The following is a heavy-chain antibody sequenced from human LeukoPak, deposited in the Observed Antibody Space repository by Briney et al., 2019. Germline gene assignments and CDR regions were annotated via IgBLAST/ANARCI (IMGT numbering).Heavy chain of an antibody. D-gene: IGHD3-3*02. J-gene: IGHJ4*02. V-gene: IGHV1-2*02. CDR3: ARVRLADERAWAY. CDR1: GYTFSDSY. Sequence: ASVKVSCKASGYTFSDSYIHWVRQAPGQGLEYVGWITPKSGDTYSPQRFQGRVTMTRDASISTAYMELSSLRTDDTAVYFCARVRLADERAWAYWGQGTLVTVSS. CDR2: ITPKSGDT.